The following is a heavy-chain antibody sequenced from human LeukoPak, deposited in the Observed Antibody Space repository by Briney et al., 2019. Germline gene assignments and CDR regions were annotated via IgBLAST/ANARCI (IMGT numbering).Heavy chain of an antibody. Sequence: GESLKISCQGSGYSFTNYWIGWVRQMPGKGLEWMGIIYPGDSDTTYSPSFQGQVTISADKSISTAYMQWNRLKASDTAMHYCARLEYSTSSPDYWGQGTLVTVSS. CDR2: IYPGDSDT. CDR3: ARLEYSTSSPDY. D-gene: IGHD6-6*01. J-gene: IGHJ4*02. V-gene: IGHV5-51*01. CDR1: GYSFTNYW.